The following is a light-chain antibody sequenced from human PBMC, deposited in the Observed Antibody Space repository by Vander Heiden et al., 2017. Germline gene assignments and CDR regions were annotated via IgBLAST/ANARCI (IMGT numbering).Light chain of an antibody. CDR1: QDLSNY. V-gene: IGKV1-33*01. CDR2: DAS. CDR3: QQYYNLPIT. J-gene: IGKJ5*01. Sequence: DIQMTQSPSSLSASVGDRVTITCQASQDLSNYLNWYQQKPGKAPKLLIYDASNLETGVPSRFRRSGSGTDFTFTISSVQPEDIATYYCQQYYNLPITFGLGTRLEIK.